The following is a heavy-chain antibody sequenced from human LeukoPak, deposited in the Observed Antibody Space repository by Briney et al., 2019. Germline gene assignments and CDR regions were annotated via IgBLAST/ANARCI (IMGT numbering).Heavy chain of an antibody. CDR3: ARDVVTTTGDYFDY. CDR1: GGSINIYY. D-gene: IGHD2-2*01. J-gene: IGHJ4*02. CDR2: IYTSGST. Sequence: KTSETLSLTCTVSGGSINIYYWRWIRQSAGKGLEWIGRIYTSGSTNYNPSPKSRVTMSVDTSKHQFSLKLSSVTAADTAVYYCARDVVTTTGDYFDYWGQGTLVTVSS. V-gene: IGHV4-4*07.